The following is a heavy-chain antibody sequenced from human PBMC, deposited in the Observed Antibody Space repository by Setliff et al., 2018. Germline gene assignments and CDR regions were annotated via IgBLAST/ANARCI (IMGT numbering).Heavy chain of an antibody. CDR3: ARDPYSSSWYNWFDP. Sequence: GASVKVSCKASGYTFTSYDINWVRQATGQGLEWMGWMNPNSGNTGYAQKFQGRVTMTRNTSISTAYMELSSLRSEDTAVYYCARDPYSSSWYNWFDPWGQGTLVTVSS. CDR2: MNPNSGNT. CDR1: GYTFTSYD. D-gene: IGHD6-13*01. V-gene: IGHV1-8*01. J-gene: IGHJ5*02.